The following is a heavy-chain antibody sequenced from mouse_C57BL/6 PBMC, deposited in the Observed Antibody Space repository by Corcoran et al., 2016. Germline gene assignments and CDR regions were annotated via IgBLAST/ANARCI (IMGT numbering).Heavy chain of an antibody. V-gene: IGHV1-26*01. CDR1: GYTFTDYY. CDR3: ARLTVVATVRYFDV. CDR2: INPNNGGT. D-gene: IGHD1-1*01. Sequence: EVQLQQSGPELVKPGASVKISCKASGYTFTDYYMNWVKQSHGKSLEWIGEINPNNGGTCYNPKFKGNATLTVDKSYNTDYMELRSLTYEDSAGYYCARLTVVATVRYFDVWGTGTTVTVSS. J-gene: IGHJ1*03.